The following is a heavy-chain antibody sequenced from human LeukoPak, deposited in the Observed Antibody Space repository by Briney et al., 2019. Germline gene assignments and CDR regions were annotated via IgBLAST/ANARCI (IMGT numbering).Heavy chain of an antibody. CDR2: VSGSSSYT. Sequence: GGSLRLSCAASGFTFSDFYISWIRQAPGKGLEWVSYVSGSSSYTNYADSVKGRFTISRDNAKNSLYLQMNSLRAEDTALYYCARLECSGGSCYSAFDIWGQGTMVTVPS. J-gene: IGHJ3*02. CDR1: GFTFSDFY. D-gene: IGHD2-15*01. V-gene: IGHV3-11*06. CDR3: ARLECSGGSCYSAFDI.